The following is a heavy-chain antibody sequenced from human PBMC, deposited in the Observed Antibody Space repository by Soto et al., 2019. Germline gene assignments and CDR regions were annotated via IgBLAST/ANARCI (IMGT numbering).Heavy chain of an antibody. CDR1: GPSFSSVNG. CDR3: ASKPNSLYYFDF. CDR2: IFSTGHT. V-gene: IGHV4-28*01. Sequence: QVQLQESGQGLWNLSTTLSLPGGSLGPSFSSVNGWSWFGRPPGKGLEWVGYIFSTGHTVYTPSLKSRVSMSVDTSNNQFSLRLNSVTALDTAVYFCASKPNSLYYFDFWGQGTLVAVSS. D-gene: IGHD5-18*01. J-gene: IGHJ4*02.